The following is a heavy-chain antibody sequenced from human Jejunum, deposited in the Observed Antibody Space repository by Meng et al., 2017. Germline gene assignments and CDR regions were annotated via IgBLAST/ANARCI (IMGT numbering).Heavy chain of an antibody. Sequence: GGSLRLSCAASEFTFISYAMHWVRQAPGKGLEWVAIILYDGSDTYNADSVKGRFTISRDNSMNTLYLQMNSLRPEDTAVYYCARDHRSGYHNYYYNYGLDVWGQGTTVTVSS. J-gene: IGHJ6*02. CDR3: ARDHRSGYHNYYYNYGLDV. D-gene: IGHD3-3*01. CDR2: ILYDGSDT. V-gene: IGHV3-30*01. CDR1: EFTFISYA.